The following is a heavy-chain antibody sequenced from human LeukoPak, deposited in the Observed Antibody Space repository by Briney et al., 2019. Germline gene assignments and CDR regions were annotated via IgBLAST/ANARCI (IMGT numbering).Heavy chain of an antibody. D-gene: IGHD7-27*01. J-gene: IGHJ4*02. CDR1: GYGFTSYW. CDR2: IYPGDSDT. V-gene: IGHV5-51*01. CDR3: AINRWGWKGYFDY. Sequence: GESLKISXKGSGYGFTSYWIGWVRQMPGKGLEWMGIIYPGDSDTRYSPSFQGQVTISADKSISTAYLQWSSLKASDTAMYYSAINRWGWKGYFDYWGQGTLVTVSS.